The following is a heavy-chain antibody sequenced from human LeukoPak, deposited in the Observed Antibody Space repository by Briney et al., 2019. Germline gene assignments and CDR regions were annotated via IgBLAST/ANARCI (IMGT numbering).Heavy chain of an antibody. CDR3: ARSRYSSGRASDI. CDR1: GFTFSSYW. D-gene: IGHD6-19*01. CDR2: IKQDGSEK. J-gene: IGHJ3*02. Sequence: PGGSLRLSCAASGFTFSSYWMSWVRQAPGKGLEWVAHIKQDGSEKYYVDSVKGRFTISRDNAKNSLYLQMNSLRAEDTAVYYCARSRYSSGRASDIWGQGTVVTVSS. V-gene: IGHV3-7*01.